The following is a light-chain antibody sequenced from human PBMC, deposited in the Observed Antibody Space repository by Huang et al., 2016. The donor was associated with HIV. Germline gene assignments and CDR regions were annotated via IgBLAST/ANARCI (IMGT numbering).Light chain of an antibody. Sequence: IQLTQSPSSLSASVGDRVTITCRASRDIKTYLAWFHQRPGRAPKFLIFAASFLESGVPSRFSGSGSGTEFTLTINGLQPEDFGTYYCQQVDSYPRTFGQGINVDVK. V-gene: IGKV1-9*01. J-gene: IGKJ1*01. CDR2: AAS. CDR1: RDIKTY. CDR3: QQVDSYPRT.